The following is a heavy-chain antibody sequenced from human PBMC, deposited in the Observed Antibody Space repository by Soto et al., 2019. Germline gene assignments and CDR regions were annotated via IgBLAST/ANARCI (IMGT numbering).Heavy chain of an antibody. Sequence: ASVKVSCKASGYTFTSYGITWVRQAPGQGLEWMGIINPSGGSTSYAQKFQGRVTMTRDTSTSTVYMELSSLRSEDTAVYYCARDPKYCISTSCYAGSWFDPWG. CDR3: ARDPKYCISTSCYAGSWFDP. CDR2: INPSGGST. D-gene: IGHD2-2*01. V-gene: IGHV1-46*01. CDR1: GYTFTSYG. J-gene: IGHJ5*02.